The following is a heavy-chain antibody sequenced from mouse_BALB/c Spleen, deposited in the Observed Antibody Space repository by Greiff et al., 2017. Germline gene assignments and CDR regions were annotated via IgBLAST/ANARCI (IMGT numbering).Heavy chain of an antibody. CDR2: INPNNDGT. J-gene: IGHJ4*01. V-gene: IGHV1-14*01. D-gene: IGHD2-2*01. Sequence: EVQLQQSGPELVKPGASVKMSCKASGYTFTSYVMHWVKQKPGQGLEWIGYINPNNDGTKYNEKYKGTATLSSDKSSSPAYLDLSRLTSEDSAVYYCASGYPAMDYWGQGTSVTVSA. CDR1: GYTFTSYV. CDR3: ASGYPAMDY.